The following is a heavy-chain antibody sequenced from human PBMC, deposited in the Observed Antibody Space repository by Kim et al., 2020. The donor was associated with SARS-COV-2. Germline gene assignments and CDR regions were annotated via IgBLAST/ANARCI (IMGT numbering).Heavy chain of an antibody. CDR3: AREVPLYYDSSGYSDH. CDR2: ISSSGSTI. CDR1: GFTFSDYY. Sequence: GGSLRLSCAASGFTFSDYYMSWIRQAPGKGLEWVSYISSSGSTIYYADSVKGRFTISRDNAKNSLYLQMNSLRAEDTAVYYCAREVPLYYDSSGYSDHWGQGTLVTVSS. V-gene: IGHV3-11*04. J-gene: IGHJ4*02. D-gene: IGHD3-22*01.